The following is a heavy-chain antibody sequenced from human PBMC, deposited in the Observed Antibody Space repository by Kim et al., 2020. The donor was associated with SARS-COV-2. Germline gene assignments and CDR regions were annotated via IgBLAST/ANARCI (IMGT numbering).Heavy chain of an antibody. CDR1: GGSFSGYY. D-gene: IGHD3-16*01. J-gene: IGHJ4*02. Sequence: SETLSLTCAVYGGSFSGYYLSWIRQPPGKGLEWIGEINHSGSTNYNPSLKSRVTISVDTSKNHFSLKLISVTAADTAVYYCARVLRARGGDYWGQGTLVTVSS. V-gene: IGHV4-34*01. CDR3: ARVLRARGGDY. CDR2: INHSGST.